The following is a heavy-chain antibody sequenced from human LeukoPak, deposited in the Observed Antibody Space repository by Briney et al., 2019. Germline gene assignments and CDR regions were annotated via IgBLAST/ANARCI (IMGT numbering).Heavy chain of an antibody. CDR3: AKDLTGAYCSDY. D-gene: IGHD3-9*01. J-gene: IGHJ4*02. CDR1: GFIFSSHA. CDR2: IQYNGSEK. Sequence: GGSLRLSCAASGFIFSSHAMHWVRQAPGKGLEWVAVIQYNGSEKRYADSVKGRFTVSRDNSKNTLYLQMDSLTAEDTAVYHCAKDLTGAYCSDYWGQGTLVTVSS. V-gene: IGHV3-30-3*01.